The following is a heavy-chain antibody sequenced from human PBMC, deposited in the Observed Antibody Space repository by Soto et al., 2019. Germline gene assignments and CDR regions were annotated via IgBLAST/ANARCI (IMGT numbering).Heavy chain of an antibody. V-gene: IGHV1-18*04. CDR3: AREYYYDSSGQFDY. CDR2: INPNSGNT. Sequence: ASVNVSCKASGYTFTGYYMHWVRQAPGQVLEWMGWINPNSGNTNYAQKLQGRVTMTTDTSTSTAYMELRSLRSDDTAVYYCAREYYYDSSGQFDYWGQGTLVTVSS. J-gene: IGHJ4*02. D-gene: IGHD3-22*01. CDR1: GYTFTGYY.